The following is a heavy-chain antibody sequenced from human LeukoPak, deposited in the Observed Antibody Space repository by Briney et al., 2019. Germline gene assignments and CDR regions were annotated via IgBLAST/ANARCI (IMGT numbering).Heavy chain of an antibody. J-gene: IGHJ3*02. Sequence: SETLSLTCTVSGGSISSGSYYWSWIRQPAGKGLEWIGRIYTSGSTNYNPSLKSRVTISVDTSKNQFSLKLSSVTAADTAVYYCARGNRYSEAFDIWGQGTMVTVSS. D-gene: IGHD5-18*01. CDR1: GGSISSGSYY. V-gene: IGHV4-61*02. CDR3: ARGNRYSEAFDI. CDR2: IYTSGST.